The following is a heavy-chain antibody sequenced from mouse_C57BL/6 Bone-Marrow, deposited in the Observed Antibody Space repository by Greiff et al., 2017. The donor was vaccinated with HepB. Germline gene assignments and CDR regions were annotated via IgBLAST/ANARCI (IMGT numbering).Heavy chain of an antibody. CDR3: ATTMVTTSWCAY. CDR1: GFSLTSYG. V-gene: IGHV2-2*01. D-gene: IGHD2-2*01. CDR2: IWSGGST. Sequence: QVQLQQSGPGLVQPSQSLSITCTVSGFSLTSYGVHWVRQSPGKGLEWLGVIWSGGSTDYNAAFISRLSISKDNSKSQVFFKMYSLQADDTAIYFCATTMVTTSWCAYWGQGTLVTVSA. J-gene: IGHJ3*01.